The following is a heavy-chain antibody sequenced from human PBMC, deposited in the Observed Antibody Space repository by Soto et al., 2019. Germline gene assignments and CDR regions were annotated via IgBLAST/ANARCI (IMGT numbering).Heavy chain of an antibody. J-gene: IGHJ4*02. CDR1: GFTFSSYA. V-gene: IGHV3-64*01. D-gene: IGHD6-19*01. Sequence: VGSLRLSCAASGFTFSSYAMHWVRQAPGKGLEYVSAISSNGGSTYYANSVKGRFTISRDNSKNTLYLQMGSLRAEDMAVYYCARAISSGWSFDYWGQGTLVTVSS. CDR3: ARAISSGWSFDY. CDR2: ISSNGGST.